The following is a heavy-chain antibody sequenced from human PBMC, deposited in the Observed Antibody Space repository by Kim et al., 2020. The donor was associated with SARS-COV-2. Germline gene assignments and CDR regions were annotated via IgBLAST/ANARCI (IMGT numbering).Heavy chain of an antibody. D-gene: IGHD6-13*01. J-gene: IGHJ6*03. CDR1: GYSFTSYW. V-gene: IGHV5-51*01. CDR3: ARHRPQQQLDAWLGYYYYYYCIDV. Sequence: GESLQISCKGSGYSFTSYWIGWVRQMPGKGLEWMGIIYPGDSDTRYSPSFQGQVTISADKSISTAYLQWSSLKASDTAMYYCARHRPQQQLDAWLGYYYYYYCIDVWGKGDTGTVSS. CDR2: IYPGDSDT.